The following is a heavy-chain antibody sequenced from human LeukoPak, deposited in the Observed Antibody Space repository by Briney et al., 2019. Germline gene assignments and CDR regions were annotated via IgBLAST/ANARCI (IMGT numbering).Heavy chain of an antibody. CDR1: GYTFTSYD. Sequence: GASVKVSCKASGYTFTSYDINWVRQATGQGLEWMGWMNPNSGNTGYAQKFQGRVTMTRNTSISTAYMELSSLRSDDTAVYYCARVVVVVVAAKQTYYFDYWGQGTLVTVSS. V-gene: IGHV1-8*01. CDR3: ARVVVVVVAAKQTYYFDY. D-gene: IGHD2-15*01. CDR2: MNPNSGNT. J-gene: IGHJ4*02.